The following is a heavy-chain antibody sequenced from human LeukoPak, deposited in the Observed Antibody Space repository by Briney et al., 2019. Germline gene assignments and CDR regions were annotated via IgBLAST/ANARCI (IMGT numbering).Heavy chain of an antibody. D-gene: IGHD4-17*01. CDR3: AGGDYELYYFDY. CDR2: ISYDGSNK. V-gene: IGHV3-30-3*01. Sequence: GGSLRLSCAASGFTFSSHAMHWVRQAPGKGLEWVAVISYDGSNKYYADSVKGRFTISRDNSKNTLYLQMNSLRAEDTAVYYCAGGDYELYYFDYWGQGTLVTVSS. CDR1: GFTFSSHA. J-gene: IGHJ4*02.